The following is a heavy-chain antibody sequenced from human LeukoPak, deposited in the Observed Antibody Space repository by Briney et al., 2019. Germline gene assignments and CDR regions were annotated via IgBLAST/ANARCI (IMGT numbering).Heavy chain of an antibody. CDR2: IYYSGST. D-gene: IGHD4-17*01. J-gene: IGHJ4*02. V-gene: IGHV4-31*03. CDR3: ARAQEDYGDYVGYFDY. Sequence: PSQTLSLTCTVSGGSISSGGYYWSWLRQHPGQGLEWNGYIYYSGSTYYNPSLKSRGSISVDTSKNQFSLKLSSVTAADTAVYYCARAQEDYGDYVGYFDYWGQGTLVSVSS. CDR1: GGSISSGGYY.